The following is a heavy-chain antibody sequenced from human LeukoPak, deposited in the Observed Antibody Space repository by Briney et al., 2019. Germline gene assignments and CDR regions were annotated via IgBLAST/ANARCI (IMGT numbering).Heavy chain of an antibody. CDR3: ARTENYIPEDCFDP. D-gene: IGHD5-24*01. J-gene: IGHJ5*02. CDR1: GGSIGSSSYC. Sequence: PSETLSLTCSVSGGSIGSSSYCWGWIRQPPGKGLEWIETICYSGSTFYNPSLKSRVTLSVDTSKNQFSLKLSSVTAADTAVYYCARTENYIPEDCFDPWGQGTLVTVSS. CDR2: ICYSGST. V-gene: IGHV4-39*01.